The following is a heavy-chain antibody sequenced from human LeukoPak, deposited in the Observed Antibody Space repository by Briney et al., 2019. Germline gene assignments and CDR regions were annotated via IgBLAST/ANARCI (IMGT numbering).Heavy chain of an antibody. CDR3: ARRLISATIDS. CDR2: ILYSGTT. D-gene: IGHD2-15*01. J-gene: IGHJ4*02. CDR1: GGSISNNRYY. V-gene: IGHV4-39*01. Sequence: SETLSLTCTVSGGSISNNRYYWAWIRQPPGAGLEWIGSILYSGTTFYNPSLKTRLTISVDTSKNQFSLRLNSMTAADTAVYYCARRLISATIDSWDQGILVTVSS.